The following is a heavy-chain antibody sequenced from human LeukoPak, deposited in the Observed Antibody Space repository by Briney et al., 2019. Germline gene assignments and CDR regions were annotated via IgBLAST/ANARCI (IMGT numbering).Heavy chain of an antibody. CDR1: GFTFDDYA. Sequence: GGSLRLSCAASGFTFDDYAMHWVRQAPGKGLEWVSGISWNSGSIGYADSVKGRFTISRDNAKNSLYLQMNSLRAEDMALYYCARSVGATTAPFDYWGQGTLVTVSS. D-gene: IGHD1-26*01. CDR2: ISWNSGSI. J-gene: IGHJ4*02. V-gene: IGHV3-9*03. CDR3: ARSVGATTAPFDY.